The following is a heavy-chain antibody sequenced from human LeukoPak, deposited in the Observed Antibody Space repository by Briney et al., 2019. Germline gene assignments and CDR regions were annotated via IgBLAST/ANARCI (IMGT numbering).Heavy chain of an antibody. V-gene: IGHV3-64*04. Sequence: GGSLRLSCSASGFTFSSYALHWVRQAPGKGLEYVSAISSNGGSTYYADSVKGRFTISRDNSKNTLYLQMNSLRAEDTAVYFCAGRHCSGGGCYFAGADPFDYWGQGTLVTVSS. CDR3: AGRHCSGGGCYFAGADPFDY. D-gene: IGHD2-15*01. CDR2: ISSNGGST. J-gene: IGHJ4*02. CDR1: GFTFSSYA.